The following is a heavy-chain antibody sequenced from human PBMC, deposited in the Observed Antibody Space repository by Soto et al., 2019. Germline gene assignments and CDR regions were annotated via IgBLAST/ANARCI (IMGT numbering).Heavy chain of an antibody. CDR2: IKSDGSGR. CDR3: VRGDGYESDGNGYLGRH. J-gene: IGHJ4*01. CDR1: GFTFSSYW. V-gene: IGHV3-74*03. Sequence: EVQMVESGGGLVQPGGSLTLSCAASGFTFSSYWMHWVRQAPWKGLVWVSRIKSDGSGRMYADSVKGRFTISRDNASNTLYLPMNSLRVEDTAVYFCVRGDGYESDGNGYLGRHCGHGTLVTVSS. D-gene: IGHD5-18*01.